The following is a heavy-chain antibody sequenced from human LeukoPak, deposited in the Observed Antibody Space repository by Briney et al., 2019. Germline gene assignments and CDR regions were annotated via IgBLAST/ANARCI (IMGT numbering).Heavy chain of an antibody. D-gene: IGHD4-17*01. V-gene: IGHV3-11*06. J-gene: IGHJ5*02. Sequence: GGSLRLSCAASGFTFSDYYMSWIRQAPGKGLEWVSSISSSSSYIYYADSVKGRFTISRDNAKNSLYLQMNSLRAEDTAVYYCARDATTVTTPRNWFDPWGQGTLVTVSS. CDR1: GFTFSDYY. CDR3: ARDATTVTTPRNWFDP. CDR2: ISSSSSYI.